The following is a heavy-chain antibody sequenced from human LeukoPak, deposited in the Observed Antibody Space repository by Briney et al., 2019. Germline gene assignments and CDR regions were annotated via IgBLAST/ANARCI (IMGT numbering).Heavy chain of an antibody. CDR2: ISSSSSYI. CDR3: ARGEYGSGSYHIDY. CDR1: GFTFSSYS. J-gene: IGHJ4*02. V-gene: IGHV3-21*01. Sequence: GGSLRLSCAASGFTFSSYSMNWVRQAPGKGLEWVSSISSSSSYIFYADSLKGRFTISRDNAKNSLYLQMNSLRAEDTAVYYCARGEYGSGSYHIDYWGQGTLVTVSS. D-gene: IGHD3-10*01.